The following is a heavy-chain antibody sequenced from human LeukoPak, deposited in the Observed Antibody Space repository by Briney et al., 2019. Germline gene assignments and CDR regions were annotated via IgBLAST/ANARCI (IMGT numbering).Heavy chain of an antibody. V-gene: IGHV1-2*02. CDR1: GYTFTGYY. CDR2: INPNSGNT. CDR3: ARQRSVMEPYYYYYIDV. Sequence: ASVKVSCKASGYTFTGYYMHWVRQAPGQGLEWMGWINPNSGNTDYAQKFQGRVSITRNTSINTAYMELSSLTSDDTAVYYCARQRSVMEPYYYYYIDVWGKGTTVTVSS. D-gene: IGHD3-16*01. J-gene: IGHJ6*03.